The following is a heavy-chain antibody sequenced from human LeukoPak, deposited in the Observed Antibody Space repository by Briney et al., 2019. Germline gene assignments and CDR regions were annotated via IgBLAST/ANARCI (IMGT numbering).Heavy chain of an antibody. CDR1: GFTFSSYS. CDR2: LSYSGGTT. Sequence: PGGSLRLSCAASGFTFSSYSMNWVRQAPGRGLEWVSTLSYSGGTTYYADSVKGRFFISRDNSKTTLYLQMNTLRADDTAVYYCAKPYSSGWYGPHDAFDLWGQGTMVTVSS. CDR3: AKPYSSGWYGPHDAFDL. D-gene: IGHD6-19*01. V-gene: IGHV3-23*01. J-gene: IGHJ3*01.